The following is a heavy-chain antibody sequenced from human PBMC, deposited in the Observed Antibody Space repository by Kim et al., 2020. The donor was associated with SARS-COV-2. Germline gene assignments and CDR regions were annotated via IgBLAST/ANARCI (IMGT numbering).Heavy chain of an antibody. V-gene: IGHV4-34*01. CDR2: INHSGST. CDR3: ARGPRFMITFGGVIAPPGPHYYYYGMDV. J-gene: IGHJ6*02. CDR1: GGSFSGYY. D-gene: IGHD3-16*02. Sequence: SETLSLTCAVYGGSFSGYYWSWIRQPPGKGLEWIGEINHSGSTNYNPSLKSRVTISVDTPKNQFSLKLSSVTAADTAVYYCARGPRFMITFGGVIAPPGPHYYYYGMDVWGQGTTVTVSS.